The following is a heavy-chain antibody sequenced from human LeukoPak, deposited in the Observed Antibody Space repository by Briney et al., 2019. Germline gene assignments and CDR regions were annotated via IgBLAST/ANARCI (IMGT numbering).Heavy chain of an antibody. Sequence: PGGSLRLSCAASGFTFSSYAMHWVRQAPGKGLEWVAVISYDGSNKYCADSVKARFTISRDNSKNTLYLQMNSLRAEDTAVYYCARVNTPPAYDFWSGYFGYWGQGTLVTVSS. CDR2: ISYDGSNK. J-gene: IGHJ4*02. D-gene: IGHD3-3*01. V-gene: IGHV3-30-3*01. CDR1: GFTFSSYA. CDR3: ARVNTPPAYDFWSGYFGY.